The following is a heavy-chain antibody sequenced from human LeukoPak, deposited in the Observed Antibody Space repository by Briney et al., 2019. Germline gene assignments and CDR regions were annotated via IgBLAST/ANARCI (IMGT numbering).Heavy chain of an antibody. D-gene: IGHD4-17*01. Sequence: PGGSLILSWAASGFTFSSYAMHWVRQAPGKGLEWVAVISYDGSNKYYADSVQGRFTISRDNSKNTLYLQMNSLRAEDTAIYYCAKDPNGDYIGTFDIWGQGTMVTVSS. J-gene: IGHJ3*02. V-gene: IGHV3-30-3*01. CDR1: GFTFSSYA. CDR2: ISYDGSNK. CDR3: AKDPNGDYIGTFDI.